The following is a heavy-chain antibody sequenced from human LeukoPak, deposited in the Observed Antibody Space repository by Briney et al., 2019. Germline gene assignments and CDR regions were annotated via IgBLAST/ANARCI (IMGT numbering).Heavy chain of an antibody. CDR3: ATSAYSGSYFY. V-gene: IGHV1-69*13. J-gene: IGHJ4*02. Sequence: VASVKVSCKASGGTFSSYAISWVRQAPGQGLEWMGGIIPIFGTANYAQKFQGRVTITADESTSTAYMELSSLRSEDTAVYYCATSAYSGSYFYWGQGTLVTVSS. CDR2: IIPIFGTA. D-gene: IGHD1-26*01. CDR1: GGTFSSYA.